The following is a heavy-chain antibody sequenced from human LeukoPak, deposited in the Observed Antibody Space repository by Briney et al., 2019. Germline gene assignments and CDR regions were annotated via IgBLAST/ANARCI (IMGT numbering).Heavy chain of an antibody. J-gene: IGHJ4*02. CDR1: GFTFSSYA. Sequence: GSLRLSCAASGFTFSSYAMSWVRQAPGKGLEWVSYISSSGSTIYYADSVKGRFTISRDNAKNSLYLQMNSLRAEDTAVYYCAARDGYNPYYFDYWGQGTLVTVSS. D-gene: IGHD5-24*01. CDR2: ISSSGSTI. CDR3: AARDGYNPYYFDY. V-gene: IGHV3-48*04.